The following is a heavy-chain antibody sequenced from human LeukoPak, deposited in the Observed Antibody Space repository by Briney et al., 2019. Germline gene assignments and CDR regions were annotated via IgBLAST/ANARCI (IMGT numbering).Heavy chain of an antibody. CDR2: ISAYNGNT. CDR1: GYTFTSYG. V-gene: IGHV1-18*01. D-gene: IGHD3-16*02. CDR3: ARENDYVWGSYRYNALDI. J-gene: IGHJ3*02. Sequence: ASVKVSCKASGYTFTSYGISWVRQAPGQGLEWMGWISAYNGNTNYAQKLQGRVTMTTDTSTSTAYMELRSLRSDDTAVYYCARENDYVWGSYRYNALDIWGQGTMVTVSS.